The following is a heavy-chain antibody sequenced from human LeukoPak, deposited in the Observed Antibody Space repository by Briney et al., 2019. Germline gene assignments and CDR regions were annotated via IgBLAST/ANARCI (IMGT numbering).Heavy chain of an antibody. CDR3: ARVRYYDSSGYYYFYFDY. Sequence: SETLSLTCAVYGGSFSGYYWSWIRQPPGKGLEWIGEINHSGSTNYNPSLKSRVTISVDTSKNQFSLKLSSVTAADTAVYYCARVRYYDSSGYYYFYFDYWGQGTLVTVSS. V-gene: IGHV4-34*01. CDR2: INHSGST. CDR1: GGSFSGYY. D-gene: IGHD3-22*01. J-gene: IGHJ4*02.